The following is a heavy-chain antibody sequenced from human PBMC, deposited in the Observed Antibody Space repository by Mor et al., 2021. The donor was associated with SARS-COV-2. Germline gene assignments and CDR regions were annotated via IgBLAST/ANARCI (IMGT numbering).Heavy chain of an antibody. Sequence: EWVAAISGGGGSTFYADSLKGRFTISRDNSRDVLYLQMNSLRAEDTAVYFCAKDPGIWSRVEFYFD. D-gene: IGHD3-3*01. V-gene: IGHV3-23*01. CDR3: AKDPGIWSRVEFYFD. J-gene: IGHJ4*01. CDR2: ISGGGGST.